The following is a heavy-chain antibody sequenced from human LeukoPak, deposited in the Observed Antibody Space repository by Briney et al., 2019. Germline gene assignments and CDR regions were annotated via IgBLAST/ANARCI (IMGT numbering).Heavy chain of an antibody. J-gene: IGHJ4*02. CDR1: GFTFSSYA. D-gene: IGHD2-2*01. CDR3: AKGSLGYCSSTSCAGNY. Sequence: GGSLRLSCAASGFTFSSYAMSWVRQAPGKGLEWVSAISGSGGSTYYADSVKGRFTISRDNSKNTLYLQMNSLRAEDTVVYYCAKGSLGYCSSTSCAGNYWGQGTLVTVSS. V-gene: IGHV3-23*01. CDR2: ISGSGGST.